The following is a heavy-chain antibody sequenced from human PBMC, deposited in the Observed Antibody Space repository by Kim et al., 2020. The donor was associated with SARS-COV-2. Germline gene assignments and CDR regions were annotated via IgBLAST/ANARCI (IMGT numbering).Heavy chain of an antibody. V-gene: IGHV3-23*01. CDR3: AKVRWIQLWLHGQFDY. Sequence: GGSLRLSCAASGFTFSSYAMSWVRQAPGKGLEWVSAISGSGGSTYYADSVKGRFTISRDNSKNTLYLQMNSLRAEDTAVYYCAKVRWIQLWLHGQFDYWGQGTLVTVSS. CDR2: ISGSGGST. CDR1: GFTFSSYA. J-gene: IGHJ4*02. D-gene: IGHD5-18*01.